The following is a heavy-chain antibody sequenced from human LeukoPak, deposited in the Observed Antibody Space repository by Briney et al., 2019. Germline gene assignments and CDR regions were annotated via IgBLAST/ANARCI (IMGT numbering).Heavy chain of an antibody. CDR3: AKDVVRDRYITIFGVVITPNMDV. J-gene: IGHJ6*03. Sequence: TGGSLRLSCAASGFTFSSYAMSWVRQAPGKGLEWVSAISGSGGSTYYADSVKGRFTISRDNSKNTLYLQMNSLRAEDTAVYYCAKDVVRDRYITIFGVVITPNMDVWGKGTTVTVSS. V-gene: IGHV3-23*01. CDR2: ISGSGGST. CDR1: GFTFSSYA. D-gene: IGHD3-3*01.